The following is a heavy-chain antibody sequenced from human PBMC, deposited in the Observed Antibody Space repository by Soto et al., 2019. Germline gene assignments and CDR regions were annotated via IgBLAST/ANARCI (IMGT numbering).Heavy chain of an antibody. Sequence: SETLSLTCTVSGGSISSGGYYWSWLRPHPGKGLEWIGYIYYSGSTYYNPSLKSRVTISVDTSKNQFSLKLSSVTAADTAVYYCARKVVAATRVAFDIWGQGTMVTVSS. CDR2: IYYSGST. CDR1: GGSISSGGYY. V-gene: IGHV4-31*03. D-gene: IGHD2-15*01. J-gene: IGHJ3*02. CDR3: ARKVVAATRVAFDI.